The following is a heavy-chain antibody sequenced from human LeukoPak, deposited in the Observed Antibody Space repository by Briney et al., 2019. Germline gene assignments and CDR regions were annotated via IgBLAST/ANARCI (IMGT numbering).Heavy chain of an antibody. V-gene: IGHV3-21*01. CDR3: ARDRRLSNVGSSSDDY. CDR2: ISSSSSYI. D-gene: IGHD6-6*01. J-gene: IGHJ4*02. Sequence: GGSLRLSCAASGFTFSSYSMSWVRQAPGKGLEWVSSISSSSSYIYYADSVKGRFTISRDNAKNSLYLQMNSLRAEDTAVYYCARDRRLSNVGSSSDDYWGQGTLVTVSS. CDR1: GFTFSSYS.